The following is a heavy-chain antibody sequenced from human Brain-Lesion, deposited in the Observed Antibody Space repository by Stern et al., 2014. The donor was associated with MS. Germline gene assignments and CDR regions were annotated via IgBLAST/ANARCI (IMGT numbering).Heavy chain of an antibody. V-gene: IGHV3-7*01. CDR1: GFRFSNYW. CDR3: ARGVDP. CDR2: IKSDGREK. Sequence: VQLVQSGGGLVQPGGSLRLSCAASGFRFSNYWMSWVRQAPGKGPEWVANIKSDGREKLYGDSVKGRFTISRDNAKNTPYLQLNSLRAEDTAVYYCARGVDPWGQGTLVTVSS. J-gene: IGHJ5*02.